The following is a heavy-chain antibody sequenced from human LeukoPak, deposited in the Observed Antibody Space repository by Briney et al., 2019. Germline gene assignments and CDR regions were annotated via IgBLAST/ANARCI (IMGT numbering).Heavy chain of an antibody. CDR2: INPNSGGT. CDR3: ARDRSLGIAAAGPGFDP. V-gene: IGHV1-2*02. D-gene: IGHD6-13*01. J-gene: IGHJ5*02. Sequence: ASVKVSCKASGYTFTGYYMHWGRQAPGQGLEWMGWINPNSGGTNYAQKFQGRVTMTRDTSISTAYMELSRLRSDDTAVYYCARDRSLGIAAAGPGFDPWGQGTLVTVSS. CDR1: GYTFTGYY.